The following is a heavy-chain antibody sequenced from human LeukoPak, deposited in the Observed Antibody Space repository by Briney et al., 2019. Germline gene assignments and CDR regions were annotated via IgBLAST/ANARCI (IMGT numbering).Heavy chain of an antibody. J-gene: IGHJ4*02. D-gene: IGHD1-7*01. CDR3: AKVRVVFNWNYAYYFDS. CDR1: GFTFSDYY. Sequence: GGSLRLSCAASGFTFSDYYMSWIRQAPGKGLEWVSYIGGSGSTIYYADSVKGRFTISRDNAKNSLYLQMNSLRAEDTAVYYCAKVRVVFNWNYAYYFDSWGQGTLVTVSS. CDR2: IGGSGSTI. V-gene: IGHV3-11*01.